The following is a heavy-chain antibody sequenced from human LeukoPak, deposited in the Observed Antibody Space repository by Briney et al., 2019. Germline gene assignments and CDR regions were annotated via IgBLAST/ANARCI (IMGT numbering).Heavy chain of an antibody. CDR3: AKANRITMIVPLDY. D-gene: IGHD3-22*01. J-gene: IGHJ4*02. CDR1: GFTFSRYW. Sequence: GGSLRLSCAASGFTFSRYWMNWVRQAPGKGLEWDSSISGSGGSTSYADSVKGRFTISRDNSKNTLYLQMNSLRAEDTAIYFCAKANRITMIVPLDYWGQGTLVTVSS. V-gene: IGHV3-23*01. CDR2: ISGSGGST.